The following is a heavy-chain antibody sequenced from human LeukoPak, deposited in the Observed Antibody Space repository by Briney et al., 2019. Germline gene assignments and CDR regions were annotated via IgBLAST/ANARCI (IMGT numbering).Heavy chain of an antibody. Sequence: LGRTLRLSCAASGFSLTSHCMNWVRQAPGKGLEWVSYITSTGSALYYAVSVKGRFTISRDNAKNSLYLQMNSLRAEDTAVYYCARDVATSGWATFYWGPGTLVTVSS. D-gene: IGHD6-19*01. CDR3: ARDVATSGWATFY. CDR1: GFSLTSHC. J-gene: IGHJ4*02. V-gene: IGHV3-48*01. CDR2: ITSTGSAL.